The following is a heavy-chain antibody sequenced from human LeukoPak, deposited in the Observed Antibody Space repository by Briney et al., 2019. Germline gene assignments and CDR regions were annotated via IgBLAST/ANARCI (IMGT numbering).Heavy chain of an antibody. CDR2: IIPIFGTA. J-gene: IGHJ4*02. Sequence: SVKVSCKASGGTFSSYAISWVRQAPGQGLEWMGGIIPIFGTANYAQKFQGRVTITTDGSTSTAYMELSSLRSEDTAVYCCARVKSPYNWNDVGFDYWGQGTLVTVSS. D-gene: IGHD1-20*01. CDR3: ARVKSPYNWNDVGFDY. V-gene: IGHV1-69*05. CDR1: GGTFSSYA.